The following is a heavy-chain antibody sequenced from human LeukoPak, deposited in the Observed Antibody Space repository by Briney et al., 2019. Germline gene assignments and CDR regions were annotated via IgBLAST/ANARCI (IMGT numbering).Heavy chain of an antibody. CDR3: ARAVPPYWYFDL. V-gene: IGHV4-61*05. CDR2: IYTSGST. J-gene: IGHJ2*01. CDR1: GGSISSSSYY. Sequence: SETLSLACTVSGGSISSSSYYWGWIRQPPGKGLEWIGRIYTSGSTNYNPSLKSRVTMSVDTSKNQFSLKLSSVTAADTAVYYCARAVPPYWYFDLWGRGTLVTVSS.